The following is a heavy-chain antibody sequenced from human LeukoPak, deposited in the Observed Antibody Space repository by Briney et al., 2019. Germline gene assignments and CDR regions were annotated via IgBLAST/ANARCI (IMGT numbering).Heavy chain of an antibody. CDR2: ISYDGSNK. CDR3: AKWEGYYFDY. CDR1: GFTFSSYG. V-gene: IGHV3-30*18. J-gene: IGHJ4*02. Sequence: GRSLRLSCAASGFTFSSYGMHWVRQAPGKGLEWVAVISYDGSNKYYADSVKGRLTISRDNSKNTLYLQMNSLRAEDTAVYYCAKWEGYYFDYWGQGTLVTVSS. D-gene: IGHD1-26*01.